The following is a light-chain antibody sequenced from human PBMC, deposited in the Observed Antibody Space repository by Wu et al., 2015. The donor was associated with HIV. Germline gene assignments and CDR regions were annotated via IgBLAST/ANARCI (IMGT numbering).Light chain of an antibody. CDR2: AAS. J-gene: IGKJ1*01. V-gene: IGKV1-39*01. CDR3: QQSYSTPRT. CDR1: QSINSY. Sequence: DIQMTQSPSSLSASVGDRVTITCRASQSINSYLNWYQQMPGRAPKLLIYAASSLQRGVPSRFSGSGSGTDFTLTISSLQPEDFATYYCQQSYSTPRTFGQGTKVEIK.